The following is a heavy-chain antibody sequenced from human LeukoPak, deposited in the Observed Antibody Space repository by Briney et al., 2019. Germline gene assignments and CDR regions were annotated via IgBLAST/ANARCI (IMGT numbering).Heavy chain of an antibody. CDR1: GFTFSSYS. V-gene: IGHV3-21*01. J-gene: IGHJ3*02. Sequence: GGSLRLSCAASGFTFSSYSMNWVRQAPGKGLEWVSSISNSSSYIFYADSVKGRFTISRDNAKNSMYLQMNSLRAEDTAVYYCARADRPGTFYAFDIWGQGTMVTVSS. CDR3: ARADRPGTFYAFDI. CDR2: ISNSSSYI.